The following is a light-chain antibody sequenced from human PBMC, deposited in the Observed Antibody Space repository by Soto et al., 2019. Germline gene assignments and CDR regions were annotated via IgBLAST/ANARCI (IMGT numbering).Light chain of an antibody. CDR2: EDR. CDR3: SSYAGTDKFL. V-gene: IGLV2-8*01. CDR1: GSDVGAYDS. Sequence: QSVLTQPPSASGSPGQSVTISCTGAGSDVGAYDSVSWYRQSPGKAPELLIYEDRKRHSGVPDRFSASKSGNTASLTVSGLQTEDETDYYCSSYAGTDKFLFGSGTKLTVL. J-gene: IGLJ1*01.